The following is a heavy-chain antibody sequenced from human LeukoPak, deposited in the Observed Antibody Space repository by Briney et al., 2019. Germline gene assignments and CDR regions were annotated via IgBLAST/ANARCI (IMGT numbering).Heavy chain of an antibody. V-gene: IGHV3-23*01. CDR1: GFTFRRYA. Sequence: GGSLRLSCAASGFTFRRYAMSWVREAPGKGVEWVSAISGSGGSTYYADSVKCRFTISRHNSKNTLYLQMNSLRAEDTAVYYCAKDVVVVVAFSGMDVWGQGTTVTVSS. J-gene: IGHJ6*02. CDR3: AKDVVVVVAFSGMDV. CDR2: ISGSGGST. D-gene: IGHD2-15*01.